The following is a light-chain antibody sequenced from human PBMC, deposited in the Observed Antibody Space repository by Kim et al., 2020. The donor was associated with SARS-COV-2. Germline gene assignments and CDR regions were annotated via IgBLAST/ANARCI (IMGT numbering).Light chain of an antibody. CDR3: QQYNNWPPLT. J-gene: IGKJ4*01. Sequence: SPGESATRSCRASQSVSSNVAWYQQKPGQAPRLLIFSAATRATGIPARCSGSGSGTEFTLSISSMQSEDSAVYYCQQYNNWPPLTFGGGTKVDIK. CDR1: QSVSSN. V-gene: IGKV3-15*01. CDR2: SAA.